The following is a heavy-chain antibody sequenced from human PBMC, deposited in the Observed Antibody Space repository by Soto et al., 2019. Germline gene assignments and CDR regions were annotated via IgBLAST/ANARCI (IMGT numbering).Heavy chain of an antibody. CDR1: GYTFTGYY. V-gene: IGHV1-2*02. D-gene: IGHD3-16*02. CDR3: ARDPHPVIREYYYYYGMDV. J-gene: IGHJ6*02. CDR2: INPNSGGT. Sequence: ASVKVSCKASGYTFTGYYMHWVRQAPGQGLEWMGWINPNSGGTNYAQKFQGRVTMTRDTSISTAYMELSRLRSDDTAVYYCARDPHPVIREYYYYYGMDVWGQGTTVTVYS.